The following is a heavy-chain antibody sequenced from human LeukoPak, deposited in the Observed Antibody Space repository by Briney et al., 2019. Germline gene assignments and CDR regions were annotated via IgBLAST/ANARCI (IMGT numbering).Heavy chain of an antibody. CDR3: AKRGRYYFDQ. CDR1: GFTFSSYA. J-gene: IGHJ4*02. V-gene: IGHV3-23*01. Sequence: QPLGSLRLSCAASGFTFSSYAMSWVRQAPGKGLEWVSTITASGGTYYADSLKGRFTISRDTSKNTLYLQINSLRAEDTAVYYCAKRGRYYFDQWGQGTLVTVSS. CDR2: ITASGGT.